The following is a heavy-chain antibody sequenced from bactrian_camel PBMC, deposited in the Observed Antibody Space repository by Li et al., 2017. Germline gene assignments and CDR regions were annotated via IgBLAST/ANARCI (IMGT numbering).Heavy chain of an antibody. CDR3: AVDTRSRMTAIEALGVMIQSPEFGY. CDR2: IDIGGGRT. D-gene: IGHD3*01. Sequence: VQLVESGGGSVQPGGSLRLSCAASEIASHRNCVGWFRQSPGKEREGVAAIDIGGGRTTYTDSVKGRFTISKDNVKNTLYLQMNSLKPEDTAMYYCAVDTRSRMTAIEALGVMIQSPEFGYWGQGTQVTVS. CDR1: EIASHRNC. J-gene: IGHJ6*01. V-gene: IGHV3S42*01.